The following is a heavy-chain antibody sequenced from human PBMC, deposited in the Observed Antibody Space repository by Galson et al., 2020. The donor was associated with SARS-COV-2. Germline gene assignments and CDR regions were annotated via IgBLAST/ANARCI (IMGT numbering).Heavy chain of an antibody. V-gene: IGHV4-39*02. D-gene: IGHD3-16*01. CDR2: MFHTDT. Sequence: SETLSLTCSVSGNSVSSRNYFWGWVRQPPGKGLEWIGNMFHTDTYHNSSLKSRLALSMDNSKNHLSLDLTSVTAADTAVYFCVGRNLPQGGHLFWGQGILVTVSS. J-gene: IGHJ4*02. CDR3: VGRNLPQGGHLF. CDR1: GNSVSSRNYF.